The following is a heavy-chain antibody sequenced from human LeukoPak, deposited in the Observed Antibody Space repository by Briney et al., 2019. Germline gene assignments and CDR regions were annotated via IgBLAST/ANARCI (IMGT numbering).Heavy chain of an antibody. Sequence: HSGGSLRLSCAASGFTFSSYSMNWVRQAPGKGLEWVSYISSSGSTIYYADSVKGRFTISRDNAKNSLYLQMNSLRAEDTAVYYCARATLLFFFDYWGQGTLVTVSS. V-gene: IGHV3-48*04. CDR3: ARATLLFFFDY. CDR1: GFTFSSYS. D-gene: IGHD2-21*02. CDR2: ISSSGSTI. J-gene: IGHJ4*02.